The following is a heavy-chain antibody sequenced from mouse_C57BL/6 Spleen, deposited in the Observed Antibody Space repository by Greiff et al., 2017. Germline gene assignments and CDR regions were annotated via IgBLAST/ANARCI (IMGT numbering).Heavy chain of an antibody. Sequence: QVQLQQPGAELVRPGSSVKLSCKASGYTFTSSWMDWVKQRPGQGLEWIGNIYPSDSETHYNQKFKDKATLTVDKSSSTAYMQLSSLTSEDSAVYYCAREDYDYDRSYAMEYWGQGTSVTVSS. D-gene: IGHD2-4*01. CDR1: GYTFTSSW. CDR3: AREDYDYDRSYAMEY. J-gene: IGHJ4*01. V-gene: IGHV1-61*01. CDR2: IYPSDSET.